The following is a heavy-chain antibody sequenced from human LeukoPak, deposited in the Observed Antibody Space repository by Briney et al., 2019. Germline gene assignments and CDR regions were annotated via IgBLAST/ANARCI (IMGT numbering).Heavy chain of an antibody. CDR2: ISSSGSTI. D-gene: IGHD5-18*01. CDR3: ARGTAMATTHFDY. CDR1: GFTFSSYE. J-gene: IGHJ4*02. V-gene: IGHV3-48*03. Sequence: GGSLRLSCAASGFTFSSYEMNWVRQAPGKGLEWVSYISSSGSTIYYADSVKGRFTISRDNAKNSLYLQMNSLRAEDTAVYYCARGTAMATTHFDYWGQGTLVTVSS.